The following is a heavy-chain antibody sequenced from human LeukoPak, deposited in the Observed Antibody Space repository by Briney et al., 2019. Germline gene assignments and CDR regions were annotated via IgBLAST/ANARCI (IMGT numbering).Heavy chain of an antibody. J-gene: IGHJ4*02. CDR1: GFTFSNYV. CDR3: AKDGARNYDFWSGYYRYFDY. D-gene: IGHD3-3*01. Sequence: GGSLRLSCAASGFTFSNYVMSWVRQAPGKGLEWVSAISGGGGDTYYADSVKGRFTISRDNSKNTLYLQMNSLRAEDTAVYYCAKDGARNYDFWSGYYRYFDYWGQGTLVTVSS. V-gene: IGHV3-23*01. CDR2: ISGGGGDT.